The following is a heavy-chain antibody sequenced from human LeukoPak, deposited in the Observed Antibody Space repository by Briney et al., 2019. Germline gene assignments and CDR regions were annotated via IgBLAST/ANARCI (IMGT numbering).Heavy chain of an antibody. CDR2: ISGNGGST. CDR3: AKGVTVGYYFDY. Sequence: GGSLRLSCAASGFTFNSYAMSWVRQAPGKGLEWVSTISGNGGSTYYADSVKGRFTISRDNSKNTLYLQMNSLRAEDTAVYYCAKGVTVGYYFDYWGQGTLVTVSS. J-gene: IGHJ4*02. CDR1: GFTFNSYA. V-gene: IGHV3-23*01. D-gene: IGHD3-10*01.